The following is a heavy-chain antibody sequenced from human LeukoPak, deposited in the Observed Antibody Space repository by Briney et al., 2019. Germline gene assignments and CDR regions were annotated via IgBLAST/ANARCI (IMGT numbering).Heavy chain of an antibody. Sequence: ASVKVSCKASGYTFTSYYMHLVRQAPGQGLEWMGIINPSGGSTSYAQKFQGRVTMTRDTSTSTVYMELSSLRSEDTAVYYCARDHITGTTIYYFDYWGQGTLVTVSS. D-gene: IGHD1-20*01. CDR1: GYTFTSYY. V-gene: IGHV1-46*01. CDR3: ARDHITGTTIYYFDY. J-gene: IGHJ4*02. CDR2: INPSGGST.